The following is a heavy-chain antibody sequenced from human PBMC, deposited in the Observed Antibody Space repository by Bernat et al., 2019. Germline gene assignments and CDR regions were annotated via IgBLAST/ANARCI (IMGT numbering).Heavy chain of an antibody. J-gene: IGHJ4*02. V-gene: IGHV3-66*01. CDR3: ARDLHRSMVQGADY. D-gene: IGHD3-10*01. Sequence: EVQLVESGGGLVQPGGSLRLSCAASGFTVSSNYMSWVRQAPGKGLEWVSVIYSGGSTYYADSVKGRFTISRDNSKNTLYLQMNSLRAEDTAVHYCARDLHRSMVQGADYWGQGTLVTVSS. CDR2: IYSGGST. CDR1: GFTVSSNY.